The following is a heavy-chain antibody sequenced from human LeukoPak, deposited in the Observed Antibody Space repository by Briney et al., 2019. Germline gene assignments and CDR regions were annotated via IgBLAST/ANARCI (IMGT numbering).Heavy chain of an antibody. V-gene: IGHV4-59*08. J-gene: IGHJ4*02. Sequence: PSETLSLTCSVSGGSFSTYYWTWIRQPPGKGLEYIGYVYYTGSANYNPSLQSRVATSIDTSKNQFSLKLRSVTAADTAVYFCARIDGDLLDSWGQGTLVAVSS. D-gene: IGHD4-17*01. CDR1: GGSFSTYY. CDR2: VYYTGSA. CDR3: ARIDGDLLDS.